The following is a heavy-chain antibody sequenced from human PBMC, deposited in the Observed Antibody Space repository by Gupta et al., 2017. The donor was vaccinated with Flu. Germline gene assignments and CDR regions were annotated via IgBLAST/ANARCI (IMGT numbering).Heavy chain of an antibody. CDR1: GFTFSDNY. D-gene: IGHD6-19*01. CDR3: TRAYSSAYHSPGS. V-gene: IGHV3-72*01. J-gene: IGHJ5*02. Sequence: EVQLVESGGGLVQPGGYLRLSCAASGFTFSDNYMDWVRQAPGKGLEWVGRIKDKANNYATQYAASVKGRFTISRDDSKNSLYLQMNSLTSEDTAVYYCTRAYSSAYHSPGSWGQGALVTVSS. CDR2: IKDKANNYAT.